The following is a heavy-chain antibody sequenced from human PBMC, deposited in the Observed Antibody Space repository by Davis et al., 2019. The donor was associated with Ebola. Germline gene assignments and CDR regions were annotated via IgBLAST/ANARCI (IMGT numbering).Heavy chain of an antibody. D-gene: IGHD5-12*01. J-gene: IGHJ4*02. Sequence: AASVKVSCKASGGTFSSYAISWVRQAPGQGLEWMGWISSYNGNTNYAQKLQGRVTMTTDTSTSTAYMELRSLRSDDTAVYYCAREVGYSGYERLDYWGQGTLVTVSS. V-gene: IGHV1-18*01. CDR3: AREVGYSGYERLDY. CDR1: GGTFSSYA. CDR2: ISSYNGNT.